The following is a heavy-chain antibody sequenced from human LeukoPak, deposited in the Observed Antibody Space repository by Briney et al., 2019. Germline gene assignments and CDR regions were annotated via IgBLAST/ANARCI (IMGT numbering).Heavy chain of an antibody. CDR1: GYTFIGYY. CDR3: ARDWDYYDSSGYDY. Sequence: ASVKVSCKASGYTFIGYYMHWVRQAPGQGLEWMGRINPNSGGTNYAQKFQGRVTMTRDTSISTAYMELSRLRSDDTAVYYCARDWDYYDSSGYDYWGQGTLVTVSS. V-gene: IGHV1-2*06. J-gene: IGHJ4*02. CDR2: INPNSGGT. D-gene: IGHD3-22*01.